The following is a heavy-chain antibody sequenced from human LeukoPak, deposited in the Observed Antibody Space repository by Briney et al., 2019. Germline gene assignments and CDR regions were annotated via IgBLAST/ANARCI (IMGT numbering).Heavy chain of an antibody. CDR1: GFTFSNYA. CDR2: ISGSGGST. Sequence: PGGSLRLSCAASGFTFSNYAMSWVRQAPGKGLEWVSAISGSGGSTYYADSGKGRFTISRDNSKNTLYLQMNSLRAEDTAVYYCAKDLIGIAAADYFDYWGQGTLVTVSS. CDR3: AKDLIGIAAADYFDY. D-gene: IGHD6-13*01. J-gene: IGHJ4*02. V-gene: IGHV3-23*01.